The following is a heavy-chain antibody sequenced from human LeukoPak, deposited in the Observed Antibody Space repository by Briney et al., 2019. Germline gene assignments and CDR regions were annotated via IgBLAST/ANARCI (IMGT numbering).Heavy chain of an antibody. CDR1: GFTFSSYA. Sequence: GRSLRLSCAASGFTFSSYAMHWARQAPGKGLEWVAVISYDGSNKYYADSVKGRFTISRDNSKNTLYLQMNSLRAEDTAVYYCARDYGDYSYYFDYWGQGTLVTVSS. V-gene: IGHV3-30*04. D-gene: IGHD4-17*01. J-gene: IGHJ4*02. CDR2: ISYDGSNK. CDR3: ARDYGDYSYYFDY.